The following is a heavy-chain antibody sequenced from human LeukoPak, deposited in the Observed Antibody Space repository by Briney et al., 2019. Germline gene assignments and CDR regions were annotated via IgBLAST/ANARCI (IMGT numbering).Heavy chain of an antibody. J-gene: IGHJ4*02. Sequence: ASVKVSCKASGYTFTGYYMHWVRQAPGQGLEWMGWINPNSGGTNYAQKFQGRVTMTRDTSISTAYMELSRLRSDDTAVYYCARDPSFFMIVAPYFDYWGQGTLVTVSS. V-gene: IGHV1-2*02. D-gene: IGHD3-22*01. CDR3: ARDPSFFMIVAPYFDY. CDR1: GYTFTGYY. CDR2: INPNSGGT.